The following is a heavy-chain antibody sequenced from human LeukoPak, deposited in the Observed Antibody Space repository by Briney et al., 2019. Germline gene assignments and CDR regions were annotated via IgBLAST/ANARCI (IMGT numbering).Heavy chain of an antibody. D-gene: IGHD4-17*01. CDR1: GFTFSRYW. CDR2: INEDGSGK. CDR3: ARAVTSTEGY. J-gene: IGHJ4*02. Sequence: SGGSLRLSCAASGFTFSRYWMTWVRQAPGKGREWVASINEDGSGKHYVDSVKGRFTISRDNAQKSVYLEMNSLRAEDTAVYYCARAVTSTEGYWGQGTLVTVSS. V-gene: IGHV3-7*03.